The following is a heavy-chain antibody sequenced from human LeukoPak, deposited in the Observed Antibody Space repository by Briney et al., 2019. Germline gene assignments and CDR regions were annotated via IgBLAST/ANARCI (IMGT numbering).Heavy chain of an antibody. CDR1: GGSISSGGYY. CDR3: ARGQWFRAF. CDR2: IHYSGSA. J-gene: IGHJ4*02. D-gene: IGHD3-10*01. Sequence: SETLSLTCTVSGGSISSGGYYWTWIRQPPGKGLEWIGEIHYSGSATYNPSLKSRVTISVDTSKNQFSLKMNSVTAADTAVYYCARGQWFRAFWSRGTPVTVSS. V-gene: IGHV4-61*08.